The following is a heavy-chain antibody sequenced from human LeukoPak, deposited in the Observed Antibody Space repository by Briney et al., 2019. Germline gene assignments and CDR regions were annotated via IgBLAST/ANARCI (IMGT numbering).Heavy chain of an antibody. CDR1: GGTFSSYA. J-gene: IGHJ4*02. V-gene: IGHV1-69*06. D-gene: IGHD6-13*01. CDR3: AGRIAAYFWPWEY. CDR2: IIPIFGTA. Sequence: SVKVSCKASGGTFSSYAISWVRQAPGQGLEWMGGIIPIFGTANYAQKFQGRVTITADKSTSTAYMELSSLRSEDTAVYYCAGRIAAYFWPWEYWGQGTLVTVSS.